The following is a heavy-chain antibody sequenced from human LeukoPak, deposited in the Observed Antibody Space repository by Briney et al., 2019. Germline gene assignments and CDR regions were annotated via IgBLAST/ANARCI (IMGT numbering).Heavy chain of an antibody. Sequence: NAGGSLRLSCAASGFTFSDYYMSWIRQAPGKGLEWVSYISSSGSTIYYADSVKGRFITSRDNAKNSLYLQMNSLRAEDTAVYYCARGDYYDSSIDYWGQGTLVTVSS. D-gene: IGHD3-22*01. V-gene: IGHV3-11*01. CDR1: GFTFSDYY. J-gene: IGHJ4*02. CDR3: ARGDYYDSSIDY. CDR2: ISSSGSTI.